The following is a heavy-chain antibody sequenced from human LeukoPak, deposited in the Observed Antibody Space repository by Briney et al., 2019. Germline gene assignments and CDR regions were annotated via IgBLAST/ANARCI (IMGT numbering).Heavy chain of an antibody. D-gene: IGHD6-13*01. CDR1: GFTFSSYA. CDR3: AKDKGIAAAPLDYMDV. Sequence: GGSLRLSCAASGFTFSSYAMSWVRQAPGKGLEWVSAISGSGGSTYYADSVKGRFTISRDNSKNTLYLQMNSLRAEDTAVYYCAKDKGIAAAPLDYMDVWGKGTTVTVSS. J-gene: IGHJ6*03. CDR2: ISGSGGST. V-gene: IGHV3-23*01.